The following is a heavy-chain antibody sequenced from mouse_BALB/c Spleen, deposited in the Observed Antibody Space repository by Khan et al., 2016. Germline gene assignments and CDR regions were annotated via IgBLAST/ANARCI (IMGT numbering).Heavy chain of an antibody. CDR3: ARTPTAYFAMDY. Sequence: EVQLQESGPGLVKPSQSLSLTCTVTGYSITSDYAWNWIRQFPGNKLEWMAYISYSGSTRYYPSLKSRIPVTRDTSKNQFFLHLNSVTTEDTATYYCARTPTAYFAMDYWGQGTSVTVSS. CDR1: GYSITSDYA. J-gene: IGHJ4*01. D-gene: IGHD1-2*01. V-gene: IGHV3-2*02. CDR2: ISYSGST.